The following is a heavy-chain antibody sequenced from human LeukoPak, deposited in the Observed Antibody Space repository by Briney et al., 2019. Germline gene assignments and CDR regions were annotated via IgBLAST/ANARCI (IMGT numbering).Heavy chain of an antibody. Sequence: QPGGSLRLSCAASGFTFSSYAMHWVRHAPGKGLMWVSQISTDGSQTFYADSVKGRFTISRDNAKNTLFLQMDSLRPEDTAVYYCVRSLRSADFWGQGTLVTVSS. CDR3: VRSLRSADF. CDR2: ISTDGSQT. CDR1: GFTFSSYA. V-gene: IGHV3-74*01. J-gene: IGHJ4*02.